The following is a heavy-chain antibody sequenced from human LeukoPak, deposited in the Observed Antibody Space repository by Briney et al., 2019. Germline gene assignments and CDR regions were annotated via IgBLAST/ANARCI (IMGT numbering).Heavy chain of an antibody. CDR1: GSTFSNYW. D-gene: IGHD3-9*01. CDR2: ISGSGYST. J-gene: IGHJ3*02. V-gene: IGHV3-23*01. CDR3: AKYQSDFDRSHDAFDI. Sequence: GGSLRLSCAASGSTFSNYWMSWVRQAPGKGLEWVSAISGSGYSTYYADSAKGRFTISRDSSKNTLYLQMNSLRAEDTAVYYCAKYQSDFDRSHDAFDIWGQGTMVTVSS.